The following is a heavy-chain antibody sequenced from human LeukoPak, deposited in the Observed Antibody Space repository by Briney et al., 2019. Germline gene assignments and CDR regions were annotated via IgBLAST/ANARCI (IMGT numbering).Heavy chain of an antibody. CDR2: IHYRGIT. V-gene: IGHV4-59*01. CDR1: GGSINNYY. J-gene: IGHJ4*02. Sequence: PSETLSLICTVSGGSINNYYWSWIRQPPGKGLEWIGYIHYRGITNYNPSLNSRVTFSVDTSKNQFSLKLNSVTAADTAVYYCARGGDYGDLRYFDYWGQGTLVTVSS. D-gene: IGHD4-17*01. CDR3: ARGGDYGDLRYFDY.